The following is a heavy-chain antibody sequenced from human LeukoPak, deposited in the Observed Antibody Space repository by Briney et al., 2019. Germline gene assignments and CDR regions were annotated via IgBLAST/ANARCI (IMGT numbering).Heavy chain of an antibody. CDR3: AREPGLARSTFFDH. J-gene: IGHJ4*02. V-gene: IGHV1-69*13. CDR2: IIPIFGTA. CDR1: GGTFSSYA. Sequence: ASVKVSCKASGGTFSSYAISWVRQAPGQGLEWMGGIIPIFGTANYAQKFQGRVTITADESPSTAYMALSSLRSEDTAVYYCAREPGLARSTFFDHWGQGTLVTVST. D-gene: IGHD3-16*01.